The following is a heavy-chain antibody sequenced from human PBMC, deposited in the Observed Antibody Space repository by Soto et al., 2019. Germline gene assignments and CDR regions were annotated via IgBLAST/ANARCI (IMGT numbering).Heavy chain of an antibody. CDR3: ARSPPRGSDY. CDR2: ISYTGTT. D-gene: IGHD3-10*01. V-gene: IGHV4-31*11. Sequence: QVQLQESGPGLVKPSETLSLTCAVSGGYISSGGYYWTWIRQSGKGLEWIGYISYTGTTYYSPSLPSRVTISLDTSKNQFSLKLISVTAADTAVYFCARSPPRGSDYWGQGILVTVAS. J-gene: IGHJ4*02. CDR1: GGYISSGGYY.